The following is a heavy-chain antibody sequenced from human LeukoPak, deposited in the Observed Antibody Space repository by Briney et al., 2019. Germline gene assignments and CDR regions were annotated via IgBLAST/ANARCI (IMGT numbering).Heavy chain of an antibody. Sequence: ASVKVSCKAFGYIFTNYYIHWVRQAPGQGLEWMGWINSKSGGTNYAQKFQGRVTMTRDTSISTACMELSRLRSDDTAVYYCARVVRTPHYYYYMDVWGKGTTVTISS. CDR2: INSKSGGT. CDR3: ARVVRTPHYYYYMDV. V-gene: IGHV1-2*02. J-gene: IGHJ6*03. D-gene: IGHD4-23*01. CDR1: GYIFTNYY.